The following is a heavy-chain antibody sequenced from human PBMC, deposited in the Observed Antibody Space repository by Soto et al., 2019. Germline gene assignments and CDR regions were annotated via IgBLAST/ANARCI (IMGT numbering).Heavy chain of an antibody. CDR3: ARDRDCTIGVCNPAYYYHYGMDV. CDR2: ISSSSSTI. Sequence: GGSLRLSCAASGINLGFYSLNWVRQAPGKGLEWVSYISSSSSTIYYADSVKGRFTISRDNAEKSLYLQMNSLRAEDTAVYHCARDRDCTIGVCNPAYYYHYGMDVWGQGTTVTVSS. CDR1: GINLGFYS. J-gene: IGHJ6*02. D-gene: IGHD2-8*01. V-gene: IGHV3-48*01.